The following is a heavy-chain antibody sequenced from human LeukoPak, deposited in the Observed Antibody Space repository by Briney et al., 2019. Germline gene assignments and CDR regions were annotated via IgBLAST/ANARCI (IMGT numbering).Heavy chain of an antibody. CDR3: ARSAEMATMIHFDY. Sequence: PGGSLRLSCAASGFTFSSYSMNWVRQAPGKGLEWVSSISSSSSYIYYADSVKGRFTISRDNAKNSLYLQMNSLRAEDTAVYYCARSAEMATMIHFDYWGQGTLVTVSS. V-gene: IGHV3-21*01. CDR2: ISSSSSYI. D-gene: IGHD5-24*01. CDR1: GFTFSSYS. J-gene: IGHJ4*02.